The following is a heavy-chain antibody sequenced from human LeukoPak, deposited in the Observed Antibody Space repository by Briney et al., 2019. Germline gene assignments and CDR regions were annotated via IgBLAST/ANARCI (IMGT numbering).Heavy chain of an antibody. CDR2: IYYSGST. V-gene: IGHV4-39*07. CDR1: GGSISSSSYY. CDR3: ARIVANYYYYYYMDV. Sequence: SETLPLTCTVSGGSISSSSYYWGWIRQPPGKGLEWIGSIYYSGSTYYNPSLKSRVTISVDTSKNQFSLKLSSVTAADTAVYYCARIVANYYYYYYMDVWGKGTTVTVSS. J-gene: IGHJ6*03. D-gene: IGHD5-12*01.